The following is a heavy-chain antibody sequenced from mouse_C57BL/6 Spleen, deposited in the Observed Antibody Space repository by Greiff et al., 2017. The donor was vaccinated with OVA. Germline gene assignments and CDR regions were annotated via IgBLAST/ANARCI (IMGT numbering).Heavy chain of an antibody. CDR2: ISSGSSTI. J-gene: IGHJ3*01. CDR1: GFTFSDYG. V-gene: IGHV5-17*01. Sequence: EVMLVESGGGLVKPGGSLKLSCAASGFTFSDYGMHWVRQAPEKGLEWVAYISSGSSTIYYADTVKGRFTISRDNAKNTLFLQMTSLRSEDTAMYYCARDLYGRFAYWGQGTLVTVSA. CDR3: ARDLYGRFAY. D-gene: IGHD1-1*02.